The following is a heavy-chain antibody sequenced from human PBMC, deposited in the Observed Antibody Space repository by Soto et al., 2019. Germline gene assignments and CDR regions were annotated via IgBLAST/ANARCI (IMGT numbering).Heavy chain of an antibody. D-gene: IGHD5-12*01. J-gene: IGHJ4*02. CDR3: AREISGYDQWVFDY. V-gene: IGHV4-31*03. CDR1: GGSISSGGYY. CDR2: IYYSGST. Sequence: QVQLQESGPGLVKPSQTLSLTCTVSGGSISSGGYYWSWIRQHPGKGLEWIGYIYYSGSTYYNPSLKCRVTISVDTSKNQFSLKLSSVTAADTAVYYCAREISGYDQWVFDYWGQGTLVTVSS.